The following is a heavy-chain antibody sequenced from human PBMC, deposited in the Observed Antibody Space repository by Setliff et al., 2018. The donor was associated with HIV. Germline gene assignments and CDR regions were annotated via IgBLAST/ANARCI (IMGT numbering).Heavy chain of an antibody. CDR1: GDSLNTYY. Sequence: SETLSLTCNVSGDSLNTYYWSWIRQSGGKGLEWIGRIYASGKTTFNPSLKSRVRMPVDTSKNQFSLKLTSVTASDTAVYHCARGNNDLESFDYWGQGALVTVSS. CDR3: ARGNNDLESFDY. J-gene: IGHJ4*02. V-gene: IGHV4-4*07. D-gene: IGHD3-3*01. CDR2: IYASGKT.